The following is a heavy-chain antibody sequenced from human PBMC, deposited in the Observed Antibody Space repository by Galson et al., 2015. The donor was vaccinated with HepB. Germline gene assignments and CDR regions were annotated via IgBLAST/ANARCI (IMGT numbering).Heavy chain of an antibody. J-gene: IGHJ4*02. CDR2: ISYDERHN. D-gene: IGHD2-2*01. CDR3: ARYCSSTSCYALVSDY. V-gene: IGHV3-30*03. Sequence: SLRLSCAASGFTFSSHGMHWVRQAPGKGLEWVAVISYDERHNYYADSVKGRFTISRDYSKNTLSLQMNSLRAEDTAVYYCARYCSSTSCYALVSDYWGQGTLATVSS. CDR1: GFTFSSHG.